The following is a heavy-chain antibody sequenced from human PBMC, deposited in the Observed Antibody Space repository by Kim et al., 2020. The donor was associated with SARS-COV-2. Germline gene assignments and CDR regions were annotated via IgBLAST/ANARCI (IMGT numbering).Heavy chain of an antibody. CDR2: MNPNSGNT. V-gene: IGHV1-8*01. CDR3: ARAGGTIFGVVRRGWFDP. J-gene: IGHJ5*02. D-gene: IGHD3-3*01. CDR1: GYTFTSYD. Sequence: ASVKVSCKASGYTFTSYDINWVRQATGQGLEWMGWMNPNSGNTGYAQKFQGRVTMTRNTSISTAYMELSSLRSEDTAVYYCARAGGTIFGVVRRGWFDPWGQGTLVTVSS.